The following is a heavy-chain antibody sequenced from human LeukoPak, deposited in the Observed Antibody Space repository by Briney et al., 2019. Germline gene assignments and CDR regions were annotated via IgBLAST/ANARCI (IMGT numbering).Heavy chain of an antibody. J-gene: IGHJ3*02. CDR2: IYYSGST. D-gene: IGHD3-22*01. CDR1: GGSISSYY. Sequence: PSETLSLTGTVSGGSISSYYWSWIRQPPGKGLEWIGYIYYSGSTNYNPSLKSRVTISVDTSKNQFSLKLSSVTAADTAVYYCARDTHYYDSSGYFAFDIWGQGTMVTVSS. V-gene: IGHV4-59*01. CDR3: ARDTHYYDSSGYFAFDI.